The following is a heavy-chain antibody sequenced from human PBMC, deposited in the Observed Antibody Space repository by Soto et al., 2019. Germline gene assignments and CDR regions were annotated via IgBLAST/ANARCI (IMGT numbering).Heavy chain of an antibody. CDR2: IYYSGST. CDR3: AKGLDIVVVPAELGDNWFDP. Sequence: SETLSLTCTVSGGSISSYYWSWIRQPPGKGLEWIGYIYYSGSTNYNPSLKSRVTISIDTSRNQLSLKLSSVTAADTAVYYCAKGLDIVVVPAELGDNWFDPWGQGTLVTVSS. J-gene: IGHJ5*02. D-gene: IGHD2-2*01. CDR1: GGSISSYY. V-gene: IGHV4-59*01.